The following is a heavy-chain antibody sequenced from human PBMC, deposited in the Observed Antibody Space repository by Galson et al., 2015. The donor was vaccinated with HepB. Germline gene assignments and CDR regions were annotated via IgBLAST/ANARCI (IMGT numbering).Heavy chain of an antibody. CDR2: INAGNGNA. Sequence: SVKVSCKASGYTFTSYAMHWVRQAPGQRLEWMGWINAGNGNAKYSQKFQGRVTITRDTSASTAYMELSSLRSEDTAVYYCASPGGYSYGFDYWGQGTLVTVSS. D-gene: IGHD5-18*01. CDR1: GYTFTSYA. CDR3: ASPGGYSYGFDY. V-gene: IGHV1-3*01. J-gene: IGHJ4*02.